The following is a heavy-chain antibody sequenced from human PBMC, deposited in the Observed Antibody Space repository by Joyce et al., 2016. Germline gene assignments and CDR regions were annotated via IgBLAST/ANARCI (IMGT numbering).Heavy chain of an antibody. D-gene: IGHD3-16*01. Sequence: QLVQSGAEVKNPGASVTFSCKASGYTFGCYSLHWVRPGVGQRLEWVGYIIAGNGRTKYSKSFQGRVSITRDRSATTTFMELSSLTFDDTAIFYCARGWGVRALDLWGQGTLVTVSS. J-gene: IGHJ5*02. CDR3: ARGWGVRALDL. V-gene: IGHV1-3*01. CDR1: GYTFGCYS. CDR2: IIAGNGRT.